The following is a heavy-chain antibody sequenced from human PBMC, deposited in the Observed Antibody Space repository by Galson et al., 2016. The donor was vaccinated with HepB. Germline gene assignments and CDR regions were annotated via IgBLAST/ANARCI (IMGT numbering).Heavy chain of an antibody. CDR1: GFAFSSHW. CDR2: INSDGTIS. Sequence: SLRLSCAASGFAFSSHWMHWVRQDLGKGLVWVSRINSDGTISNYADSVKGRFTISRDNAKNTLYLQMNSLRAEDTAVYFCVRDHSVVPTTAYWFDPWGRGTLVTVSS. J-gene: IGHJ5*02. V-gene: IGHV3-74*01. CDR3: VRDHSVVPTTAYWFDP. D-gene: IGHD4-23*01.